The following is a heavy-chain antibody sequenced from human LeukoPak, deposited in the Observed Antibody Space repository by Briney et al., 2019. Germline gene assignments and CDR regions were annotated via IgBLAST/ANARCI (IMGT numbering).Heavy chain of an antibody. J-gene: IGHJ5*02. V-gene: IGHV4-59*01. CDR2: IYYSGST. Sequence: PSETLSLTCTVSGGSISSYYWSWIRQPPGKGLEWIGYIYYSGSTNYNPSFKSRVTISVDTSKNQFSLKLCSVTAADTAVYYCARDLGYSSSRVENWFDPWGQGTLVTVSS. CDR1: GGSISSYY. D-gene: IGHD6-13*01. CDR3: ARDLGYSSSRVENWFDP.